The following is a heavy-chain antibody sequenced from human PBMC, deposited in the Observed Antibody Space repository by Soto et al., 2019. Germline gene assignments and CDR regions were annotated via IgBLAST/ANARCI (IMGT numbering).Heavy chain of an antibody. CDR3: SYYSSGYPFDY. CDR1: GFTFSSYS. D-gene: IGHD3-22*01. V-gene: IGHV3-48*02. Sequence: EVQLVESGGGLVQPGGSLRLSCAASGFTFSSYSMNWVRQAPGKGLEWVSYISSSSSTIYYADSVKVRFTISRDNAKNSLYLHMNSLRDEDTAVYSCSYYSSGYPFDYWGQGTLVTVSS. CDR2: ISSSSSTI. J-gene: IGHJ4*02.